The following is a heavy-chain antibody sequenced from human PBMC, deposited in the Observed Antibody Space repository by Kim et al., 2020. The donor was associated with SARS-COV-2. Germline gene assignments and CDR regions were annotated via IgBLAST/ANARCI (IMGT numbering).Heavy chain of an antibody. D-gene: IGHD2-2*01. V-gene: IGHV3-48*01. J-gene: IGHJ6*02. CDR2: SSSTI. CDR3: AQLYAMDV. Sequence: SSSTIYYADPGKGRFTISRENTKNSLYLQMNSLRAEDTAVYYCAQLYAMDVWGQGTTVTVSS.